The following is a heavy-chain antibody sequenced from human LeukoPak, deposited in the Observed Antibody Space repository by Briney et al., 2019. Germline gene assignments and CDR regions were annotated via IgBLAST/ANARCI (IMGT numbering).Heavy chain of an antibody. CDR1: GFSFSSYS. D-gene: IGHD2-2*01. CDR2: ISSSSSYI. Sequence: GGSLRLSCAASGFSFSSYSMNWVRQAPGKGLEWVSSISSSSSYIYYADSVKGRFTISRDNAKNSLYLQMNSLRAEDTAVYYCVRARDCSSTSCYGGMDVWGEGTTVTVSS. J-gene: IGHJ6*03. V-gene: IGHV3-21*01. CDR3: VRARDCSSTSCYGGMDV.